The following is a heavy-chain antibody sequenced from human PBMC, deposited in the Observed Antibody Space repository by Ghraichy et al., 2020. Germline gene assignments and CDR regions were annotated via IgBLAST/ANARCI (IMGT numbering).Heavy chain of an antibody. V-gene: IGHV3-48*02. CDR2: IRSSSRTI. J-gene: IGHJ4*02. D-gene: IGHD7-27*01. Sequence: KGLEWVSYIRSSSRTINSADSVKGRFTLSRDNAKNSLYLQMNSLRDEDTAVYYCVRDRNWGFDYWCQGTL. CDR3: VRDRNWGFDY.